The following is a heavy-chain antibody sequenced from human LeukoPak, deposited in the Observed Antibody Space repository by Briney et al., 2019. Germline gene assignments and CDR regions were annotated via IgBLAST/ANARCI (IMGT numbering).Heavy chain of an antibody. D-gene: IGHD3-16*01. J-gene: IGHJ4*02. V-gene: IGHV3-30*03. CDR3: AIRDGGHFDY. Sequence: GGSLKLSCAASGFAFSSYGMHWVRQAPGKGLEWVAVISYDGSNKYYADSVKGRFTISRDNSKNTLYLQMNSLRAEDTAVYYCAIRDGGHFDYWGQGTLVTVSS. CDR1: GFAFSSYG. CDR2: ISYDGSNK.